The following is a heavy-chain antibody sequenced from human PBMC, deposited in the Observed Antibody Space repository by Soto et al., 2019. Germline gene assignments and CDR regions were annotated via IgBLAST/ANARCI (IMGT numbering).Heavy chain of an antibody. CDR3: AREPLLGFDSSGYYYY. J-gene: IGHJ4*02. D-gene: IGHD3-22*01. CDR1: GGSFSGYY. V-gene: IGHV4-34*01. Sequence: SETLSLTCAVYGGSFSGYYWSWIRQPPGKGLEWIGEINHSGSTNYNPSLKSRVTISVDTSKNQFSLKLSSVTAADTAVYYCAREPLLGFDSSGYYYYWGQGTLVTVSS. CDR2: INHSGST.